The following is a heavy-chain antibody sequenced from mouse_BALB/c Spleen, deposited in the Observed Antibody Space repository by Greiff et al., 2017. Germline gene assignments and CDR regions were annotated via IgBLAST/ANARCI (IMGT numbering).Heavy chain of an antibody. J-gene: IGHJ2*01. CDR1: GYSITSDYA. Sequence: EVQRVESGPGLVKPSQSLSLTCTVTGYSITSDYAWNWIRQFPGNKLEWMGYISYSGSTSYNPSLKSRISITRDTSKNQFFLQLNSVTTEDTATYYCARLRGPNYFDYWGQGTTLTVSS. CDR3: ARLRGPNYFDY. V-gene: IGHV3-2*02. CDR2: ISYSGST.